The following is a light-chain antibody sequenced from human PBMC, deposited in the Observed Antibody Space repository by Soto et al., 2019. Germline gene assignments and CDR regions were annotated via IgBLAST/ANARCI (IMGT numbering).Light chain of an antibody. CDR3: QQYNSYRT. CDR2: KAS. CDR1: QSISSW. J-gene: IGKJ1*01. V-gene: IGKV1-5*03. Sequence: DIQMTQSPSTLSASLGDRVTITCRAGQSISSWLAWYQQKPGKAPKLRIRKASTLESGAPSRFSCSASGTEFTLTISSLQPDYFAPYYFQQYNSYRTFGQGAKVEI.